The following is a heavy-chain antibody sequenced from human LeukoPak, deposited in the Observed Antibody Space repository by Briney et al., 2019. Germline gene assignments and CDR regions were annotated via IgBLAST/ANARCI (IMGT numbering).Heavy chain of an antibody. CDR3: AELGITMIGGV. CDR1: GFTFSSYE. D-gene: IGHD3-10*02. V-gene: IGHV3-48*03. Sequence: GGSLRLSCAASGFTFSSYEMNWVRQAPGKGLEGVSYISSSCSTIYYADSVKGRLIISRDNAQNSLYLQRNSLRAEDTAVYYCAELGITMIGGVWGKGTTVTISS. J-gene: IGHJ6*04. CDR2: ISSSCSTI.